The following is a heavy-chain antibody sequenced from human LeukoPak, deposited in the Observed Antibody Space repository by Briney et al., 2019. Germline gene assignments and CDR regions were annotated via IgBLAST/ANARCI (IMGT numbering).Heavy chain of an antibody. Sequence: PSETLSLTCTVSGGSISSSSYYWGWIRQPPGKGLEWIGSIYYSGSTYYNPSLKSRVTISVDTSKNQFSLKLSSVTAADTAVYYCARERTVGEGSGWYRVPRKFDPWGQGTLVTVSS. CDR2: IYYSGST. V-gene: IGHV4-39*07. J-gene: IGHJ5*02. CDR3: ARERTVGEGSGWYRVPRKFDP. CDR1: GGSISSSSYY. D-gene: IGHD6-19*01.